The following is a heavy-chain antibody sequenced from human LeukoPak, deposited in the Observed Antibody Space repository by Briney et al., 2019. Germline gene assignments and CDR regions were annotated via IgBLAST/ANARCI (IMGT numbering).Heavy chain of an antibody. D-gene: IGHD3-22*01. J-gene: IGHJ3*02. Sequence: GGSLRLSCAASGFTFSSYMMTWVRQAPGKGLEWVANIKPDGGEKFYVDSVRGRFTISRDNAKNSLYLQMNSLRAEDTAVYYCAKDPGINTVADAFDIWGQGTMVTVSS. CDR3: AKDPGINTVADAFDI. CDR2: IKPDGGEK. V-gene: IGHV3-7*04. CDR1: GFTFSSYM.